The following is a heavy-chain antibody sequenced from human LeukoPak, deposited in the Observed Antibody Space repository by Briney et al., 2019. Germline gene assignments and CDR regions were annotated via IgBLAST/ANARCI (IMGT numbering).Heavy chain of an antibody. CDR1: GGSISSGDYY. D-gene: IGHD5-12*01. J-gene: IGHJ4*02. Sequence: SETLSLTCTVSGGSISSGDYYWSWIRQPPGKGLEYIEHIYYSGNTDYNPSLKSRVTISVDTSKNQFSLNLSSVTAADTAVYCCARGISGYDPPFDYWGQGTLVTVSS. CDR2: IYYSGNT. V-gene: IGHV4-61*08. CDR3: ARGISGYDPPFDY.